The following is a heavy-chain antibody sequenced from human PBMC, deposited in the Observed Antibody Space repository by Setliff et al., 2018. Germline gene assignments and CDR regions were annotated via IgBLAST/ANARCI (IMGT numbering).Heavy chain of an antibody. CDR1: GGSIGPHY. D-gene: IGHD5-18*01. V-gene: IGHV4-59*11. CDR3: ARDGGNGYGVDAYAGGGFDS. CDR2: IFYSDTA. Sequence: PSETLSLTCTVSGGSIGPHYWSWIRQAPGKGLEWIGHIFYSDTAKYNPSLESRAAISVDSSKNQFSLKLRSVTAADTAVYYCARDGGNGYGVDAYAGGGFDSWGQGTMVTVS. J-gene: IGHJ3*02.